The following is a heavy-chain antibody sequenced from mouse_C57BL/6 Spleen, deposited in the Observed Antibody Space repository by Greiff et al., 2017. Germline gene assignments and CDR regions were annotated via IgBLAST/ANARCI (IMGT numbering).Heavy chain of an antibody. CDR3: ARTAQLTGTDD. CDR1: GYTFTSYW. V-gene: IGHV1-50*01. J-gene: IGHJ2*01. CDR2: IDPSDSYT. Sequence: QVQLQQPGAELVKPGASVKLSCTASGYTFTSYWMQWVNQSPGQGLEWIGEIDPSDSYTNYNQKFKGKATLTVDTSSSTAYMQLSSLTSEDSAVYYCARTAQLTGTDDWGQGTTLTVSS. D-gene: IGHD4-1*01.